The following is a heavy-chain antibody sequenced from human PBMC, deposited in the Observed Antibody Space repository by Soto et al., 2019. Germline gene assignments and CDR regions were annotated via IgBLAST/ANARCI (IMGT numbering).Heavy chain of an antibody. CDR2: IIPIFGIA. J-gene: IGHJ6*02. D-gene: IGHD2-2*01. CDR3: AREDRDRETGLVPAAIDGMDV. Sequence: QVQLVQSGAEVKKPGSSVKVSCKASGGTFSRDSITWVRQAPGHGLEWIGRIIPIFGIASYAQKCQGRVTITADESTSTAYMELSSLRSDDTAVYYCAREDRDRETGLVPAAIDGMDVWGQGTTVTVSS. CDR1: GGTFSRDS. V-gene: IGHV1-69*08.